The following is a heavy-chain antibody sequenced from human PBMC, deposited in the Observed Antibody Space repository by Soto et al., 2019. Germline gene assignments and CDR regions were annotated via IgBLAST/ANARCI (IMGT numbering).Heavy chain of an antibody. Sequence: GGSLRLSCAASGFTSSNGWMSWVRQPPAKGLEWVGRIKTKTDGGTTDHAAPVKGRFTISRDDSKNTLYLQMNSLKNEDTAVYYCTTDHPHAPGYSSSWYGPGYYYYYGMDVWGQGTTVTVSS. CDR2: IKTKTDGGTT. CDR3: TTDHPHAPGYSSSWYGPGYYYYYGMDV. CDR1: GFTSSNGW. V-gene: IGHV3-15*01. D-gene: IGHD6-13*01. J-gene: IGHJ6*02.